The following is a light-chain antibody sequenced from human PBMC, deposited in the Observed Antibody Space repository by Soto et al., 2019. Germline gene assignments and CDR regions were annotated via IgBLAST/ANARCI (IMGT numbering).Light chain of an antibody. CDR1: NSDVGGYDY. J-gene: IGLJ1*01. CDR2: EVR. V-gene: IGLV2-14*01. CDR3: SSYTDSATRV. Sequence: QSVLAQPASVSGSPGQSITISCTGTNSDVGGYDYVSWYQQYPGKAPKVIIYEVRKRPSGISNRFSGSKSGNMASLTISGLQAVDEADYYCSSYTDSATRVFGTGTKVT.